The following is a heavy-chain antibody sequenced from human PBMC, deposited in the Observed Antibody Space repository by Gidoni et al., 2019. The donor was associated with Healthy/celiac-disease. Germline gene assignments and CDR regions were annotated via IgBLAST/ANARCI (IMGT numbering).Heavy chain of an antibody. D-gene: IGHD5-12*01. CDR2: ISSSSSYI. Sequence: EVQLVESGGGLVKPGGSLRLSCAASGFTFSSYSMNWVRQAPGKGLEWVSSISSSSSYIYYADSVKGRFTISRDNAKNSLYLQMNSLRAEDTAVYYCARDPSGYHNWFDPWGQGTLVTVSS. CDR3: ARDPSGYHNWFDP. J-gene: IGHJ5*02. V-gene: IGHV3-21*01. CDR1: GFTFSSYS.